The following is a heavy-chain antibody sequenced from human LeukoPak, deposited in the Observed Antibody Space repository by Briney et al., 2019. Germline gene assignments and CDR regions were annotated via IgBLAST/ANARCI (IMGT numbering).Heavy chain of an antibody. D-gene: IGHD6-19*01. CDR1: GFTFSSYA. CDR3: ARELSSDFDY. V-gene: IGHV3-30-3*01. CDR2: ISYDGSNK. Sequence: QSGGSLRLSCAASGFTFSSYAMHWVRQAPGKGLEWVAVISYDGSNKYYADSVKGRFTISRDNSKNTLYLQMNSLRAEDTAVYYCARELSSDFDYWGQGTLVTVSS. J-gene: IGHJ4*02.